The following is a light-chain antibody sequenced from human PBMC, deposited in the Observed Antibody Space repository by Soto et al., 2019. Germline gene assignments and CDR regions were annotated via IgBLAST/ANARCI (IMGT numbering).Light chain of an antibody. J-gene: IGLJ1*01. CDR2: TIS. Sequence: TVVTQEPSLTVSPGGTVTLTCASSTGAVTSDSYPSWFQQKPGQAPRALIYTISNKHSWTPARFSGSLLGGKAALTLSDVQPEDEAAYFCLLYYDGAQVFGPGTKRTVL. CDR1: TGAVTSDSY. CDR3: LLYYDGAQV. V-gene: IGLV7-43*01.